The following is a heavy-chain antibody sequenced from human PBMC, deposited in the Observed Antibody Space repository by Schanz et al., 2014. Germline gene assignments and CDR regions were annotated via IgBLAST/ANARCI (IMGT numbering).Heavy chain of an antibody. CDR1: GGTFSSDT. J-gene: IGHJ4*02. CDR3: ARSNYYDNSDYYNSFDY. Sequence: QVQLVQSGAEVKKPGSSVKVSCKASGGTFSSDTFSWVRQAPGQGLEWMGWISPYNGNTNYAQKLQGRVTMTRNTSISTAYMDLSSLRPEDTAVYYCARSNYYDNSDYYNSFDYWGQGTLVTVSS. CDR2: ISPYNGNT. D-gene: IGHD3-22*01. V-gene: IGHV1-8*01.